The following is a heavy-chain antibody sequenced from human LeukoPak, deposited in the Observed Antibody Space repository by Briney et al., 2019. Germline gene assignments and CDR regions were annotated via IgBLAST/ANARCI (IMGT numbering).Heavy chain of an antibody. CDR2: IIPIFGTA. Sequence: GASVKVSCKASGGTFSSYAISWVRQAPGQGLEWMGGIIPIFGTANYAQKFQGRVTITADKSTSTAYMELSSLRSDDTAVYYCARGGSGSYPYYFDYWGQGTLVTVSS. CDR1: GGTFSSYA. CDR3: ARGGSGSYPYYFDY. D-gene: IGHD1-26*01. V-gene: IGHV1-69*06. J-gene: IGHJ4*02.